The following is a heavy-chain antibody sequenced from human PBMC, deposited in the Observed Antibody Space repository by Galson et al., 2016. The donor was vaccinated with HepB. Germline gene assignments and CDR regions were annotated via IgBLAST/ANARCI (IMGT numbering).Heavy chain of an antibody. D-gene: IGHD1-26*01. CDR3: AKPVVAAGATFAFDA. CDR1: GFPLSNYA. CDR2: FSFASLNS. Sequence: SLRLSCAASGFPLSNYAMTWVRQTPRRGLERVSSFSFASLNSYYAESVKGRFTISGDISHNSLYLQMHNLTADDTAIYYCAKPVVAAGATFAFDAWGQGTTVTVSS. V-gene: IGHV3-23*01. J-gene: IGHJ6*02.